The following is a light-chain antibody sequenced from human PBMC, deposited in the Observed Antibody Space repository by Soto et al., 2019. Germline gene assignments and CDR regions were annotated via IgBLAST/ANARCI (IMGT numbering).Light chain of an antibody. J-gene: IGKJ2*01. CDR2: AAS. V-gene: IGKV3-20*01. CDR3: QQYSTLPHT. Sequence: EIVLTQSPGTLSLSPGEGATLSCRASQSVDSNYLAWYQQQRGQAPRLLIYAASSRAAGIPDRFSGSGSGTDFTLTISRLEPADSAVYYCQQYSTLPHTFGQGTKLEVK. CDR1: QSVDSNY.